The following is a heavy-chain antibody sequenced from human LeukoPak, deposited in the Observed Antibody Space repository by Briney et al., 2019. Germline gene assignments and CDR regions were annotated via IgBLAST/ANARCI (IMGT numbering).Heavy chain of an antibody. V-gene: IGHV1-8*01. D-gene: IGHD3-22*01. CDR2: MNPNSGNT. CDR1: GYIFTSYD. J-gene: IGHJ4*02. Sequence: ASVKVSCKASGYIFTSYDINWVRQATGQGLEWMGWMNPNSGNTGYAQKFQGRVIMTRNTSISTAYMELNSLRSEDTAVYYCARGPPITMIVVVTPFDYWGQGTLVTVSS. CDR3: ARGPPITMIVVVTPFDY.